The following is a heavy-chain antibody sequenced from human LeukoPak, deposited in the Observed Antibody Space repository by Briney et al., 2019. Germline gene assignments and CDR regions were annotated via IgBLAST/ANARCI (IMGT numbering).Heavy chain of an antibody. CDR2: INHSGST. J-gene: IGHJ4*02. D-gene: IGHD4-17*01. Sequence: SQTLSLTCAVYGGSFSGYYWSWIRQPPGKGLEWIGEINHSGSTNYNPSLKSRVTISVDTSKNQFSLKLSSVTAADTAVYYCARGYGDYFDYWGQGTLVTVSS. CDR3: ARGYGDYFDY. CDR1: GGSFSGYY. V-gene: IGHV4-34*01.